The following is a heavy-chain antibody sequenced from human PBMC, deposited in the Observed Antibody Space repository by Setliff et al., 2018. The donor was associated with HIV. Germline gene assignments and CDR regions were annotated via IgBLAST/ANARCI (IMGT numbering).Heavy chain of an antibody. V-gene: IGHV4-34*01. CDR3: ARGRDCDSSNCLLRYYYNYGMDV. J-gene: IGHJ6*02. D-gene: IGHD2-2*01. CDR2: VVDSGSV. CDR1: GGSLTYYY. Sequence: SETLSLTCSIYGGSLTYYYWSWLRQSPGKGLECIGEVVDSGSVNYNPSLKSRMTISVDPSKKEFSLKLASVTAADTAVYFCARGRDCDSSNCLLRYYYNYGMDVWGQGTTVTVSS.